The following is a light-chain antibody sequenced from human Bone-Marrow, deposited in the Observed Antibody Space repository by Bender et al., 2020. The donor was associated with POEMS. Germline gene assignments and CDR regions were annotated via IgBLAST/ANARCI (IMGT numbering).Light chain of an antibody. J-gene: IGLJ2*01. CDR1: KLGDKF. CDR2: EGE. V-gene: IGLV3-1*01. Sequence: SYALTQPLSVSVSPGQTANITCSGHKLGDKFVCWYQQKPGQSPVLVIYEGEKRPSGIHERFTGSNSGNTATLTISGTQTLDEADYYCQAWDSLTGIFAGGTKLTVL. CDR3: QAWDSLTGI.